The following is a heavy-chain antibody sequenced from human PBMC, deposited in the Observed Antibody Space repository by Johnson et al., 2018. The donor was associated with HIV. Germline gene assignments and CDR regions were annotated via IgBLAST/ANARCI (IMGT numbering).Heavy chain of an antibody. CDR2: IRYDGSNK. Sequence: VQLVESGGGVVQPGGSLRLSCAASGFTFSAYGMHWVQQAPGKGLEWVAFIRYDGSNKYYADSVKGRFTISRDNSKNTLYLQMNSLKTVDTAVYYCTRDFSSGWYSARVAFDIWGQGTRVTVSS. CDR3: TRDFSSGWYSARVAFDI. V-gene: IGHV3-30*02. J-gene: IGHJ3*02. D-gene: IGHD6-19*01. CDR1: GFTFSAYG.